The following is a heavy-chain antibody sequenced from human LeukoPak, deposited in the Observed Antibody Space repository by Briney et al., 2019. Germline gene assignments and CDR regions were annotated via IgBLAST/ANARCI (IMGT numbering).Heavy chain of an antibody. Sequence: ASVKVSCKASGYTFTGYYRHWGRQAPGEGGGWRGWINPNSGGTKYAQKLQGRVTMTRDPSISTAYMPLTRLRSDDTAVHYCARRIAAAPLDAFAIWPQGPMLPV. CDR3: ARRIAAAPLDAFAI. J-gene: IGHJ3*02. CDR2: INPNSGGT. V-gene: IGHV1-2*02. D-gene: IGHD6-13*01. CDR1: GYTFTGYY.